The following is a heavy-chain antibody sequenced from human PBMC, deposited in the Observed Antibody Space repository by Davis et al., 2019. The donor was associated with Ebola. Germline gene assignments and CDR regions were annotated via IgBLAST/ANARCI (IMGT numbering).Heavy chain of an antibody. V-gene: IGHV3-49*04. Sequence: PGGSLRLSCAASGFTFSSYSMNWVRQAPGKGLEWVGFIRSKAYGGTTEYAASVKGRFTISRDDSKSIAYLQMNSLKTEDTAVYYCTKGSERPDDILTGYYYGMDVWGQGTTVTVSS. CDR2: IRSKAYGGTT. J-gene: IGHJ6*02. D-gene: IGHD3-9*01. CDR1: GFTFSSYS. CDR3: TKGSERPDDILTGYYYGMDV.